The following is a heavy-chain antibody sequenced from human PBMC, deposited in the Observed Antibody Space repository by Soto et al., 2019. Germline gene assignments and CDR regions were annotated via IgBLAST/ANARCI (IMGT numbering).Heavy chain of an antibody. CDR1: GGSISSYY. CDR3: ARHGFYYYYMDV. V-gene: IGHV4-59*08. Sequence: SETLSLTCTVSGGSISSYYWSWIRQPPGKGLEWIGYIYYSGSTNYNPSLRSRVTISVDTSKNQFSLKLSSVTAADTAVYYCARHGFYYYYMDVWGKGTTVTVSS. J-gene: IGHJ6*03. CDR2: IYYSGST.